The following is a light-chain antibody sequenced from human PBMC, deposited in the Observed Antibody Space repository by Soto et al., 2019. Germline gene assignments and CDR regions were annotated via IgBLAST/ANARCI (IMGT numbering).Light chain of an antibody. V-gene: IGKV1-27*01. Sequence: DIQLTQSPSSLSASVGDRVTITCRASQAISSYLAWYQQKPGKVPELLIYATSTLQSGAPSPFSGSGSGTDFTLTISSLQPEDVATYYCHKYNHAPTFGGGTKVEIK. CDR1: QAISSY. CDR2: ATS. CDR3: HKYNHAPT. J-gene: IGKJ4*01.